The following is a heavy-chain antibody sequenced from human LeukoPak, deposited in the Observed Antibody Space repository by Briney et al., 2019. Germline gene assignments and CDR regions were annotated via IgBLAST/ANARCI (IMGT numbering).Heavy chain of an antibody. CDR3: AKELTEGNAFDI. D-gene: IGHD1-14*01. CDR1: GFTFSSYA. Sequence: GSLRLSCAASGFTFSSYAMSWVRQAPGKGLEWVSAISGSGGSTYYADSVKGRFTISRDSSKNTLYLQMNSLRAEDTAVYYCAKELTEGNAFDIWGQGTMVTVSS. CDR2: ISGSGGST. V-gene: IGHV3-23*01. J-gene: IGHJ3*02.